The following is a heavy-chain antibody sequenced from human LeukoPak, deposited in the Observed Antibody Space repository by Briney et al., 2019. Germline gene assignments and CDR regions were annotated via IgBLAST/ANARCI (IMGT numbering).Heavy chain of an antibody. CDR1: GYTFTGYY. CDR3: ASWEWELPTAGDAFDI. Sequence: ASVKVSCKASGYTFTGYYMHWVRQAPGQGLEWMGWINPNSGGTNYAQKFQGRVTMTRDTSISTAYMELSRLRSDDTAVYYCASWEWELPTAGDAFDIWGQGTMVTVSS. CDR2: INPNSGGT. V-gene: IGHV1-2*02. J-gene: IGHJ3*02. D-gene: IGHD1-26*01.